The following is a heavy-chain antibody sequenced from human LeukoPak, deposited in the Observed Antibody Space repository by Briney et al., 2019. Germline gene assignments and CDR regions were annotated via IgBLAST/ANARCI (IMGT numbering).Heavy chain of an antibody. CDR2: ISSSGNNI. CDR3: ARDGVRGFTATTPFDY. V-gene: IGHV3-21*01. J-gene: IGHJ4*02. D-gene: IGHD4-17*01. CDR1: GITFSSYS. Sequence: PGGSLRLSCAASGITFSSYSMNWVRQAPGKGLEWVSSISSSGNNIYYADSVKGRFTISRDNAKNSLSLQMNSLRVEDTAVCYCARDGVRGFTATTPFDYWGPGTLVTVSS.